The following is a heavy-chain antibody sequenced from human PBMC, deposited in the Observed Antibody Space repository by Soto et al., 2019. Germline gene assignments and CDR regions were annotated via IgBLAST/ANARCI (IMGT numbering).Heavy chain of an antibody. CDR3: ARDPGPHCSGGSCFSYYFDY. CDR2: IIPIFGTA. Sequence: ASVKVSCKASGGTFSSYAISWVRQAPGQGLEWMGGIIPIFGTANYAQKFQGRVTITADESTSTAYMELSSLRSEDTAVYYCARDPGPHCSGGSCFSYYFDYWGQGTLVTVSS. CDR1: GGTFSSYA. J-gene: IGHJ4*02. D-gene: IGHD2-15*01. V-gene: IGHV1-69*13.